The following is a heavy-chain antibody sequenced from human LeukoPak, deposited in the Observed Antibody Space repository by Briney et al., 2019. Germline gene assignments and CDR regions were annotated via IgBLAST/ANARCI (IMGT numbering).Heavy chain of an antibody. J-gene: IGHJ5*02. CDR1: GFTFDDYA. Sequence: GGSLRLSCAASGFTFDDYAMHWVRQAPGKGLEWVSGISWNSGSIGYADSVKGRFTISRDNAKNSLYLQMNSLRAEDTALYYCAKGVADIVVVPAALNWLDPWGQGTLVTVSS. CDR2: ISWNSGSI. CDR3: AKGVADIVVVPAALNWLDP. D-gene: IGHD2-2*01. V-gene: IGHV3-9*01.